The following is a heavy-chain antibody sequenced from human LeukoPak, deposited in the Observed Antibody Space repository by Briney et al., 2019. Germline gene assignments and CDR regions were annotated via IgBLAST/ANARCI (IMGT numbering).Heavy chain of an antibody. CDR1: GGSISSSNW. CDR2: IYHSGST. J-gene: IGHJ6*03. V-gene: IGHV4-4*02. CDR3: ARVKDPGGYYYYYYMDI. D-gene: IGHD3-16*01. Sequence: SSETLSLTCAVSGGSISSSNWWSWVRQPPGKGLEWIGEIYHSGSTNYNPSLKSRVTISVDTSKNQFSLKVSSVTAADTAVYYCARVKDPGGYYYYYYMDIWGKGNTVTVSS.